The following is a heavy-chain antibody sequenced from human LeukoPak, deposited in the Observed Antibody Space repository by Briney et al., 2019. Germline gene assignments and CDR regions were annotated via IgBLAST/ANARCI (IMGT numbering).Heavy chain of an antibody. D-gene: IGHD7-27*01. V-gene: IGHV1-46*01. CDR1: GYTFTIYY. Sequence: GASLRVSSKASGYTFTIYYMHWVRQAPGQGLEWMGIINPSGGSTSYAQKFQGRVTMTRDTSTSTVYMELSSLRSEDTAVYYCARDTHWGTDYWGQGTLVTVSS. J-gene: IGHJ4*02. CDR2: INPSGGST. CDR3: ARDTHWGTDY.